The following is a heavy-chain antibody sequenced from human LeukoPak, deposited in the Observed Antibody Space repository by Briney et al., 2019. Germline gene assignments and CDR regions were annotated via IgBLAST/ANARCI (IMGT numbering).Heavy chain of an antibody. V-gene: IGHV3-7*02. CDR1: GFTFSSYW. Sequence: GGSLRLSCAASGFTFSSYWMIWVRQAPGKGLEWVANIKQDGSEKNYVESVKGRFTISRDNSKNTMYLQMNSLRVEDTAVYYCAPRGVVIDYWGQGTLVTVSS. CDR3: APRGVVIDY. D-gene: IGHD3-3*01. CDR2: IKQDGSEK. J-gene: IGHJ4*02.